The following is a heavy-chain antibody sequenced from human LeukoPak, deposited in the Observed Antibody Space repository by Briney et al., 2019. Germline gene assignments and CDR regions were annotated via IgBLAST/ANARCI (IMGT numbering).Heavy chain of an antibody. Sequence: GGSLRLSCAASGFTFSSYAMSWVRQAPGKGLEWVSAISGSGGSTYYADSVKGRFTISRDNSKNTLYLQMNSLRAEDTAVYYCAKKESSSSWYDYFDYWGQGTLVSVSS. D-gene: IGHD6-13*01. J-gene: IGHJ4*02. CDR1: GFTFSSYA. CDR3: AKKESSSSWYDYFDY. V-gene: IGHV3-23*01. CDR2: ISGSGGST.